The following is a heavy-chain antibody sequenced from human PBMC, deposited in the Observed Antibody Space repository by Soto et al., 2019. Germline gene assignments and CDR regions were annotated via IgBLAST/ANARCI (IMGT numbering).Heavy chain of an antibody. D-gene: IGHD5-12*01. CDR3: ARHVKGATINDYYYGMDV. CDR2: IYYSGST. CDR1: GGSISSSSYY. V-gene: IGHV4-39*01. J-gene: IGHJ6*02. Sequence: SSETLSLTCTVSGGSISSSSYYWGWIRQPPGKGLEWIGSIYYSGSTYYNPSLKSRVTISVDTSKNQFSLKLSSVTAADTAVYYCARHVKGATINDYYYGMDVWGQGTTVTVSS.